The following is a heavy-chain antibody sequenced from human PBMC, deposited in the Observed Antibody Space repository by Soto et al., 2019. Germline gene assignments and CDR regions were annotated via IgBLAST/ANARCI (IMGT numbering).Heavy chain of an antibody. CDR3: AKCQGPRERGSRPLYYYYYMDV. CDR1: GFTFSGYW. Sequence: PGGSLRLSCAASGFTFSGYWMSWVRQAPGKGLEWVANIKQDGSEKYYVDSVKGRFTISRDNAKNSLYLQMNSLRAEDTAVYYCAKCQGPRERGSRPLYYYYYMDVWGKGTTVTVSS. D-gene: IGHD1-26*01. J-gene: IGHJ6*03. CDR2: IKQDGSEK. V-gene: IGHV3-7*05.